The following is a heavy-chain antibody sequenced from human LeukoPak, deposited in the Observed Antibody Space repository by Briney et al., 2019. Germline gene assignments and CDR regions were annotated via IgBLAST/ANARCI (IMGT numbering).Heavy chain of an antibody. J-gene: IGHJ4*02. CDR1: GGSISSGGYY. CDR2: IYYSGST. CDR3: ARVLAYCGGDCPDDY. V-gene: IGHV4-31*03. Sequence: SETPSLTCTVSGGSISSGGYYWSWIRQHPGKGLEWIGYIYYSGSTYYNPSLKSRVTISVDTSKNQFSLKLSSATAADTAVYYCARVLAYCGGDCPDDYWGQGTLVTVSS. D-gene: IGHD2-21*02.